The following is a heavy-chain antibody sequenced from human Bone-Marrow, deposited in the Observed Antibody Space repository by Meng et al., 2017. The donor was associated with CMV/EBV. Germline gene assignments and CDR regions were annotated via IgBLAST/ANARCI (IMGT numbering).Heavy chain of an antibody. J-gene: IGHJ6*02. V-gene: IGHV3-9*01. CDR1: GFTFDDYA. D-gene: IGHD2-2*02. CDR2: ISWNSGSI. Sequence: SLRLSCAASGFTFDDYAMHWVRQAPGKGLEWVSGISWNSGSIDYADSVKGRFTISRDNAKNSLYLQMNSLRAEDTALYYCAKDIGCSSTSCYTRLSYYYYGMDVWGQGTTVTVSS. CDR3: AKDIGCSSTSCYTRLSYYYYGMDV.